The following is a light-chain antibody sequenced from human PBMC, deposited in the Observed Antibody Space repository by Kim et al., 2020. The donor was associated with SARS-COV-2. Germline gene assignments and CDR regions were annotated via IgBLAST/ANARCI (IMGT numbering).Light chain of an antibody. CDR3: NSRDSSGNPI. Sequence: SELTQDPAVSVALGQTVRITCQGDSLRSYYASWYQQKPGQAPVLVIYGKNNRPSGIPDRFSGSSSGNTASLTITGAQAEDEADYYCNSRDSSGNPIFGT. J-gene: IGLJ1*01. V-gene: IGLV3-19*01. CDR2: GKN. CDR1: SLRSYY.